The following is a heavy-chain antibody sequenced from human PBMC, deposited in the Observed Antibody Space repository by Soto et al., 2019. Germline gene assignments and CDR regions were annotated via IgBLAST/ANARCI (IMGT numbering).Heavy chain of an antibody. Sequence: SGPTLVNPTQTLTLTCTFSGFSLSTSGMCVSWIRQPPGKALEWLALIDWDDDKYYSTSLKTRLTISKDTSKNQVVLTMTNMDPVDTATYYCARIQGDYYDSSGYYYFGYWGQGTLVTVSS. D-gene: IGHD3-22*01. CDR3: ARIQGDYYDSSGYYYFGY. V-gene: IGHV2-70*01. J-gene: IGHJ4*02. CDR1: GFSLSTSGMC. CDR2: IDWDDDK.